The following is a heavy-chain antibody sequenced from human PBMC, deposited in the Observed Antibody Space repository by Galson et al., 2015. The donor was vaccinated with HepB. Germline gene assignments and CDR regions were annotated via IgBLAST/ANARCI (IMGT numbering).Heavy chain of an antibody. CDR2: MNPNSGNT. J-gene: IGHJ5*02. V-gene: IGHV1-8*01. D-gene: IGHD2-2*01. CDR1: GYTFTSYD. Sequence: SVKVSCKASGYTFTSYDINWVRRATGQGLEWMGWMNPNSGNTGYAQKFQGRVTMTRNTSISTAYMELSSLRSEDTAVYYCARRATPSRPNRAPYPSVYNWFDPWGQGTLVTVSS. CDR3: ARRATPSRPNRAPYPSVYNWFDP.